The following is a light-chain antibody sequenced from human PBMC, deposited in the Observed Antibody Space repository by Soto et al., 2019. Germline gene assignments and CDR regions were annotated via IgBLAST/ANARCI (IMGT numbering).Light chain of an antibody. CDR1: SSDVGGYDF. J-gene: IGLJ1*01. CDR2: DVS. V-gene: IGLV2-8*01. Sequence: QSVLTQPPSASGSPGQSVTISCTGTSSDVGGYDFVAWHQQHPGKAPRLKIYDVSKRPSGVPDRFSGSKSGYTASLTVSGLQAEDEADYYCSSFVGGNIYVFGTGTKVTVL. CDR3: SSFVGGNIYV.